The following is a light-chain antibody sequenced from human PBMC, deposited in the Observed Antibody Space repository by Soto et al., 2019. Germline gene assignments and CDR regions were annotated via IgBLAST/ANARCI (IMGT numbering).Light chain of an antibody. CDR2: KES. Sequence: DLQMTHAPSTLSGSVVAIVTITCRASQTISSWLAWYQQKPGKAPKLLIYKESTLKSGVQSRFSGSGSGTEFTLTISSLTPDDFETYYCKQYNSYSKFGQGTKVDIK. V-gene: IGKV1-5*03. CDR1: QTISSW. J-gene: IGKJ1*01. CDR3: KQYNSYSK.